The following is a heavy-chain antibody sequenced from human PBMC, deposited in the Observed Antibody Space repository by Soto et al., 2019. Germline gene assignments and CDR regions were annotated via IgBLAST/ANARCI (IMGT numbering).Heavy chain of an antibody. J-gene: IGHJ6*02. CDR1: GFTLSSYN. Sequence: EVQLVESGGGLVQPGGSLRLSCAASGFTLSSYNMNWVRQAPGKGLEWVSYISGSSDTIYYADSVKGPFTISRDNAKNSLYLQMDSLRDEDTAVYYCARDHGGSTWFVGIYYYFGVDVWGQGTTVTGSS. CDR3: ARDHGGSTWFVGIYYYFGVDV. CDR2: ISGSSDTI. D-gene: IGHD6-13*01. V-gene: IGHV3-48*02.